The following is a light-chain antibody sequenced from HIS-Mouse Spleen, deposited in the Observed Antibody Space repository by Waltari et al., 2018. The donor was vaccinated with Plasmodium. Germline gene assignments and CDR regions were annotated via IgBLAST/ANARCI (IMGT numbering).Light chain of an antibody. CDR2: GAS. CDR3: QQYNNWPPYT. J-gene: IGKJ2*01. Sequence: EIVMTQSPATLSVSPGARATLSCRASQSVSSNLAWYQQKPGQAPRPLIYGASTRATGIPARFSGRGSGTEFTLTISSLQSEDFAVYYCQQYNNWPPYTFGQGTKLEIK. CDR1: QSVSSN. V-gene: IGKV3-15*01.